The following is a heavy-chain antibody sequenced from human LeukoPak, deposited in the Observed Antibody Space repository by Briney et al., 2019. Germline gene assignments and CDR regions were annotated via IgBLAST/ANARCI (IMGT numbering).Heavy chain of an antibody. CDR1: GYTFTSYY. J-gene: IGHJ5*02. V-gene: IGHV1-46*01. D-gene: IGHD3-10*01. CDR2: INPSGGST. CDR3: ASGPPGVWFDP. Sequence: VASVKVSCEASGYTFTSYYMHWVRQAPGQGLEWMGIINPSGGSTSYAQKFQGRVTMTRDMSTSTVYMELSSLRSEDTAVYYCASGPPGVWFDPWGQGTLVTVSS.